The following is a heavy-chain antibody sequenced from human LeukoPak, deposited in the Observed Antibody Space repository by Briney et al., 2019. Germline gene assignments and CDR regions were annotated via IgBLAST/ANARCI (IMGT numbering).Heavy chain of an antibody. J-gene: IGHJ4*02. CDR1: GFTFSSYA. D-gene: IGHD2-15*01. CDR3: AKDRGGGNLDFDY. V-gene: IGHV3-23*01. CDR2: ISGSGGRT. Sequence: GSLRLSCAASGFTFSSYAMTWVRQAPGKGLEWVSVISGSGGRTYYADSVKGRFPISRDNSKNTLYLQMSSLRAEDTAVYYCAKDRGGGNLDFDYWGQGTLVTVSS.